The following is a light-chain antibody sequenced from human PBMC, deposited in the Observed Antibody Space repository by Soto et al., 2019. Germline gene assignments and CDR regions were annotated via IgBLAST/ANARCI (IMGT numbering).Light chain of an antibody. Sequence: DIQMTQSPSTLSASVGDRVSITCRASQTISTWLAWYQQKPGKAPKLLIYKASSLESGVPSRFSGSGSGTEFTLTINSLQPDDFATYYCQQYNSHSITFGQGTRLEIK. J-gene: IGKJ5*01. CDR2: KAS. CDR3: QQYNSHSIT. V-gene: IGKV1-5*03. CDR1: QTISTW.